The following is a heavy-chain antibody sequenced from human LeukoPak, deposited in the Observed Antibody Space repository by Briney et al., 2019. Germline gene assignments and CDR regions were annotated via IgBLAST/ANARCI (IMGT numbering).Heavy chain of an antibody. CDR2: ISGSGGST. CDR3: AKFLPTHIVVANYYFDY. CDR1: EFTFSSYA. J-gene: IGHJ4*02. Sequence: GGSLRLSCAASEFTFSSYAMSWVRQAPGKGLEWVSAISGSGGSTYYADSVKGRFTISRDNSKNTLYLQMNSLRAEDTAVYYCAKFLPTHIVVANYYFDYWGQGTLVTVSS. V-gene: IGHV3-23*01. D-gene: IGHD2-21*01.